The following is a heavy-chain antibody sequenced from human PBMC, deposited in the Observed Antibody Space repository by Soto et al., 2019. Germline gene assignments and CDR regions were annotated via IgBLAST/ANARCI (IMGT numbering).Heavy chain of an antibody. J-gene: IGHJ3*02. CDR2: ISGSGGST. CDR3: AKDLSPYHRVVVVPAATDAFDI. CDR1: GFTFSSYA. D-gene: IGHD2-2*01. Sequence: GGSLRLSCAASGFTFSSYAMSWVRQAPGKGLEWVSAISGSGGSTYYADSVKGRFTISRDNSKNTLYLQMNSLRAEDTAVYYCAKDLSPYHRVVVVPAATDAFDIWGQGTMVTVSS. V-gene: IGHV3-23*01.